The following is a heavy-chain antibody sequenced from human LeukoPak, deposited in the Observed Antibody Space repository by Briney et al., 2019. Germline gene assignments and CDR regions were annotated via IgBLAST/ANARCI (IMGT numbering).Heavy chain of an antibody. J-gene: IGHJ3*02. CDR2: IYISGST. CDR3: ARVGGSSSTLSTFDI. D-gene: IGHD2-15*01. V-gene: IGHV4-4*07. CDR1: GGSVSSYY. Sequence: SETLSLTCTVSGGSVSSYYWSWIRQPAGKGLEWIGRIYISGSTNYNPSLKSRVTISVDKSKNQFSLKLNSVTAADTAVYYCARVGGSSSTLSTFDIWGQGTMVTVS.